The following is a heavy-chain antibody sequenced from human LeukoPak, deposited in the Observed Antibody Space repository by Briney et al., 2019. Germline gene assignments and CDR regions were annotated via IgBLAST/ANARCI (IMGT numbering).Heavy chain of an antibody. V-gene: IGHV3-64*01. D-gene: IGHD4-11*01. CDR1: GFTFSSYA. J-gene: IGHJ6*03. CDR2: ISSNGGST. Sequence: GGSLRLSCAASGFTFSSYAMHWVRQAPGKRLEYVSAISSNGGSTYYANSVKGRFTISRDNSKNTLYLQMGSLRAEDMAVYYCARDQSPSNYPSYYMDVWGKGTTVTVSS. CDR3: ARDQSPSNYPSYYMDV.